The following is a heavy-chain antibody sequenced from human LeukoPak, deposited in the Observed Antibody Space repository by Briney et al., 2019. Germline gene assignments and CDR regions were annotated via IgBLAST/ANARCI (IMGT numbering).Heavy chain of an antibody. CDR3: ARDREYYYGSGSYYNYGMDV. CDR1: GYTFTSYG. D-gene: IGHD3-10*01. V-gene: IGHV1-18*01. Sequence: ASVKVSCKASGYTFTSYGISWVRQAPGQGLEWMGWISAYNGNTNYAQKVQGRVTMTTDTSTSTAYMELRSLRSDDTAVYYCARDREYYYGSGSYYNYGMDVWGQGTTVTVSS. CDR2: ISAYNGNT. J-gene: IGHJ6*02.